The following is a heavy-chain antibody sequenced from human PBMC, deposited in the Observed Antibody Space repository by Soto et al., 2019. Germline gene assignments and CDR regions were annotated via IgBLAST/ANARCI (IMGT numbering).Heavy chain of an antibody. CDR1: GFTFSSYA. CDR3: AKGIPVKPPGTRAFDI. Sequence: EVQLLESGGGLVQPGRSLRLSCAASGFTFSSYAMSWVRQAPGKGLEWVSTIGGSGGSTYYADSVKGRFTISRDNSNNALYLQMNSLRAGDTAVYYCAKGIPVKPPGTRAFDIWGQGTMVIVSS. J-gene: IGHJ3*02. V-gene: IGHV3-23*01. CDR2: IGGSGGST. D-gene: IGHD6-13*01.